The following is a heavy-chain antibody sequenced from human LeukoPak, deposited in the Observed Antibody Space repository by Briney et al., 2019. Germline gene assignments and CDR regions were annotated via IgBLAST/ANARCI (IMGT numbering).Heavy chain of an antibody. D-gene: IGHD6-13*01. CDR2: INTGDIT. J-gene: IGHJ4*02. V-gene: IGHV3-69-1*01. CDR1: GFTFDYSA. Sequence: GGSLRLSCAASGFTFDYSAMTWVRQAPEKGLEWVSTINTGDITFYANSVKGRFTISRDNAKNSLFLQMNSLRAEDTAVYYCARDIATAGHLAFDYWGQGTLVTVSS. CDR3: ARDIATAGHLAFDY.